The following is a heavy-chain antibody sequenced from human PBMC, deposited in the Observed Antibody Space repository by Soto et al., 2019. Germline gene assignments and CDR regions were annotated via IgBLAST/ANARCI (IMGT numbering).Heavy chain of an antibody. V-gene: IGHV4-4*02. Sequence: QVQLQESGPGLVKPSGTLSLTCTVSGGSISSSNWWSWVRQPPGKGLEWIGEIYHSGSTNYNPSLKSRVTISVDKSMNQFSLKLSSVTASDTAVYYCAGRYSGSYFHPFDPWGQGTLVTVSS. CDR2: IYHSGST. CDR3: AGRYSGSYFHPFDP. D-gene: IGHD1-26*01. J-gene: IGHJ5*02. CDR1: GGSISSSNW.